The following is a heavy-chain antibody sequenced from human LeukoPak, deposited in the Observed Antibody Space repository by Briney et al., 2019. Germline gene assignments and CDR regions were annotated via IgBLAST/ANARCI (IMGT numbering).Heavy chain of an antibody. CDR2: IIPIFGTA. CDR1: GGTFSSYA. D-gene: IGHD3-10*01. Sequence: SVKVSCKASGGTFSSYAVSWVRQAPGQGLEWMGGIIPIFGTANYAQKFQGRVTITADESTSTAYMELSSLRSEDTAVYYCARDSPSMIRGVPFYYYYYMDVWGKGTTVTISS. CDR3: ARDSPSMIRGVPFYYYYYMDV. J-gene: IGHJ6*03. V-gene: IGHV1-69*13.